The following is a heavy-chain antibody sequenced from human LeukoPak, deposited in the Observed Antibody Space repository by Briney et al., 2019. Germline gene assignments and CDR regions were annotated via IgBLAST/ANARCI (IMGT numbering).Heavy chain of an antibody. CDR3: AREETTNAFDI. J-gene: IGHJ3*02. Sequence: GGSLRLSFAASGFTFSSYAMHWVRQAPGKGLEWVAVISYDGSNKYYADSVKGRFTISRDNSKNTLYLQMNSLRAEDTAVYYCAREETTNAFDIWGQGTMVTVSS. D-gene: IGHD1-26*01. CDR2: ISYDGSNK. CDR1: GFTFSSYA. V-gene: IGHV3-30-3*01.